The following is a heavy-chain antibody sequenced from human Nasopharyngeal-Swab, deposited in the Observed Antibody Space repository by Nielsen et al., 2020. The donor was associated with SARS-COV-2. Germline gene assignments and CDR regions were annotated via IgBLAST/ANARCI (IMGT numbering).Heavy chain of an antibody. Sequence: WVRQAPGQGLEWMGGIIPIFGTANYAQKFQGRVTITADESTSTAYMELSSLRSEDTAVYYCARESPHDYVWGSYRYTLSFDYWGQGTLVTVSS. V-gene: IGHV1-69*01. CDR3: ARESPHDYVWGSYRYTLSFDY. CDR2: IIPIFGTA. J-gene: IGHJ4*02. D-gene: IGHD3-16*02.